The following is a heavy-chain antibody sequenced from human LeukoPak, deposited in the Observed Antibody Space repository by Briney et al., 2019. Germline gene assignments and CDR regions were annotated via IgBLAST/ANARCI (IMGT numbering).Heavy chain of an antibody. V-gene: IGHV4-34*01. CDR2: INHSGST. Sequence: SETLSLTCAVYGESFSGYYWSWIRQPPGKGLEWIGEINHSGSTNYNPSLKSRVTISVDTSKNQFSLKLSSVTAADTAVYYCATSGGTLGPTNYFAYWGQGTMVTVSS. J-gene: IGHJ4*02. D-gene: IGHD3-16*01. CDR1: GESFSGYY. CDR3: ATSGGTLGPTNYFAY.